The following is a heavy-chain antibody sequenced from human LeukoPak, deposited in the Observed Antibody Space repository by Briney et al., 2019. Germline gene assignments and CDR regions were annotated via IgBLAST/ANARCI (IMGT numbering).Heavy chain of an antibody. D-gene: IGHD6-19*01. CDR3: ARDQRESGSGWYGEYFQH. CDR2: ISAYNGNT. CDR1: GYTFTSYG. J-gene: IGHJ1*01. V-gene: IGHV1-18*01. Sequence: ASVKVSCKASGYTFTSYGISWVRQAPGQGLEWMGWISAYNGNTNYAQKLQGRVTMTTDTSTSTAYMELRSLRSDDTAVYYCARDQRESGSGWYGEYFQHWGQGTLVTVSS.